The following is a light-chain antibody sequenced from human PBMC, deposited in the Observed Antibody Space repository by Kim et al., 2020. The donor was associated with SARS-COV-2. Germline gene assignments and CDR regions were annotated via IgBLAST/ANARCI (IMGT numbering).Light chain of an antibody. Sequence: GHAITISVTGTSSGVGGYNLVAGYQQHPGKAPKLMIYEVSKRPSGVSNRFSGSKSGNTASLTIAGLQDEDEADYYCCSYAGSSTLVFGGGTQLTVL. CDR2: EVS. CDR1: SSGVGGYNL. V-gene: IGLV2-23*02. J-gene: IGLJ2*01. CDR3: CSYAGSSTLV.